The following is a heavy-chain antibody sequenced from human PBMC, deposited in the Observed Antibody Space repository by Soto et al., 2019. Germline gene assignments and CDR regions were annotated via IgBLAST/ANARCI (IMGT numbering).Heavy chain of an antibody. J-gene: IGHJ4*02. Sequence: GGSLRLSCAVSAFTFNHYATYWVPQAPGKGLVWVSVILIDGSDTGYADSEKERFSLSRDNSKERLYLQMNSLRVDDTAVYYCARGPHRIAVEVTISFLDYWGRGALVAVAS. CDR2: ILIDGSDT. CDR1: AFTFNHYA. V-gene: IGHV3-33*07. D-gene: IGHD6-19*01. CDR3: ARGPHRIAVEVTISFLDY.